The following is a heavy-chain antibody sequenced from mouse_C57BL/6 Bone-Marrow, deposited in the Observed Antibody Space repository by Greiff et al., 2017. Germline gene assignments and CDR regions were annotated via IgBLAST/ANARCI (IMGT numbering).Heavy chain of an antibody. V-gene: IGHV1-82*01. D-gene: IGHD3-1*01. CDR3: ARQLYYFDY. CDR2: LYPGDGDT. Sequence: QLQQSGPELVKPGASVKISCKASGYAFSSSWMNWVKQRPGKGLGWLGRLYPGDGDTNYNGKFKGKATLTADKSSSTAYQQLSSLTSECSAVYFCARQLYYFDYWGQGTTLTVSS. CDR1: GYAFSSSW. J-gene: IGHJ2*01.